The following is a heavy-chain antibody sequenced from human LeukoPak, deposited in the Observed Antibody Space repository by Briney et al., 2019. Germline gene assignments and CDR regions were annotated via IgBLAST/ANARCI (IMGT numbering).Heavy chain of an antibody. Sequence: GASVKVSCKVSGYTLTELSMHWVRQAPGKGLEWMGGFDPEDGETIYAQKFQGRVTITEDTSTDTAYMELSSLRSEDTAVYYCATVGGSYADWGQGTLVTVSS. CDR3: ATVGGSYAD. CDR2: FDPEDGET. J-gene: IGHJ4*02. V-gene: IGHV1-24*01. D-gene: IGHD1-26*01. CDR1: GYTLTELS.